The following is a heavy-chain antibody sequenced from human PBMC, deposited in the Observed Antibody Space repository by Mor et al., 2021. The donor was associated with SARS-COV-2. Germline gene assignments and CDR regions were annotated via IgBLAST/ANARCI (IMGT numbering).Heavy chain of an antibody. CDR2: FYRRSGNA. J-gene: IGHJ4*02. Sequence: SYFYRRSGNANYADSVKGRFFISRDNSKDTLYLQMNSLRADDTALYYCASGGGLGGTGAHYWGQGTLVTVSS. CDR3: ASGGGLGGTGAHY. V-gene: IGHV3-23*01. D-gene: IGHD3-10*01.